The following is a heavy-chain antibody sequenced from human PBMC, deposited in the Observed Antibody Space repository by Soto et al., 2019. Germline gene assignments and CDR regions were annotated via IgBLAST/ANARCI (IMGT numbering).Heavy chain of an antibody. CDR1: GFTFSSYG. CDR2: ISYDGSNK. CDR3: AKDLSHCSSTSCYDAFDI. J-gene: IGHJ3*02. V-gene: IGHV3-30*18. D-gene: IGHD2-2*01. Sequence: VQLVESGGGVVQPGRSLRLSCAASGFTFSSYGMHWVRQAPGKGLEWVAVISYDGSNKYYADSVKGRFTISRDNSKNTLYLQMNSLRAEDTAVYYCAKDLSHCSSTSCYDAFDIWGQGTMVTVSS.